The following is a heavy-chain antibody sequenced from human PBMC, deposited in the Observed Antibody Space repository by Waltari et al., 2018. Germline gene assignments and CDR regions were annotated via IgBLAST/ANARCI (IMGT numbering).Heavy chain of an antibody. V-gene: IGHV3-74*01. Sequence: EVHLEESGGGLVQPGGSLRLSCAASGFTFSSPWMHWVRQAPGKGLVWVSRTKGDGSSTSYADSVKGRFTISRDNANNTLYLQMNSLRAEDTAVYYCSRDLQHGDFGRGRDYWGQGTLVTVSS. CDR3: SRDLQHGDFGRGRDY. J-gene: IGHJ4*02. D-gene: IGHD4-17*01. CDR2: TKGDGSST. CDR1: GFTFSSPW.